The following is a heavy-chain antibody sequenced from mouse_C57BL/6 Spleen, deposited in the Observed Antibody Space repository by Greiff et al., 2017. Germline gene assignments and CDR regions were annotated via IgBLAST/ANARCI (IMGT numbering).Heavy chain of an antibody. Sequence: QVQLQQSGAELVKPGASVKISCKASGYAFSSYWMNWVKQRPGQGLEWIGEIDPSDSYTNYNQKFKGKSTLTVDKSSSTAYMQLSSLTSEDSAVYYCARMTAQASFDYWGQGTTLTVSS. J-gene: IGHJ2*01. CDR1: GYAFSSYW. CDR2: IDPSDSYT. CDR3: ARMTAQASFDY. D-gene: IGHD3-2*02. V-gene: IGHV1-69*01.